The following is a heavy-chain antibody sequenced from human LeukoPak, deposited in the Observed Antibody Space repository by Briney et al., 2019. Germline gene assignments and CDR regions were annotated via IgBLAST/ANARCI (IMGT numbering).Heavy chain of an antibody. J-gene: IGHJ4*02. V-gene: IGHV3-23*01. CDR3: AKSRAALVVRGVGPHS. D-gene: IGHD3-10*01. Sequence: GGSLRLSCAASEFTFNSYAMSWVRQAPGKGLEWVSTIAGSGGSTYYADSVKGRFTISRDNSNDALYLQMDSLRPEDTAVYYCAKSRAALVVRGVGPHSWGQGTLVTVSS. CDR2: IAGSGGST. CDR1: EFTFNSYA.